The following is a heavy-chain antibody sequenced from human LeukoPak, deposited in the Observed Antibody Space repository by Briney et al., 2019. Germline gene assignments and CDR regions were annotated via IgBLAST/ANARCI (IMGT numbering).Heavy chain of an antibody. J-gene: IGHJ4*02. CDR3: ARAREWLPRGFDY. V-gene: IGHV1-69*05. Sequence: ASVKVSCKASGGTFSSYAISWVRQAPGQGLEWMGGIIPIFGTANYAQKFQGRVTITTDESTSTAYMELSSLRSEDTAVYYCARAREWLPRGFDYWGQGTLVTVSS. CDR2: IIPIFGTA. CDR1: GGTFSSYA. D-gene: IGHD3-3*01.